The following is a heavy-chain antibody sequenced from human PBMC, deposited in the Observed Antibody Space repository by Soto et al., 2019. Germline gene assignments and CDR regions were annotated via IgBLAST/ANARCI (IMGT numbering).Heavy chain of an antibody. CDR3: ARGDYQYSIDY. J-gene: IGHJ4*02. D-gene: IGHD2-2*01. V-gene: IGHV4-30-2*01. CDR2: IYRTGNT. CDR1: GDSMTSGDYS. Sequence: PSETLSLTCTVSGDSMTSGDYSWSWIRQPPGKGLEWLGYIYRTGNTHYSPSLKSRVSTSQDRSRNQFSLELTSVTAADTAVCYCARGDYQYSIDYWGQGTLVTVSS.